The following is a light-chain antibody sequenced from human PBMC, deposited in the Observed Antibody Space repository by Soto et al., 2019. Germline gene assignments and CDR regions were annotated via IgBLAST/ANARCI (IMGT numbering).Light chain of an antibody. J-gene: IGKJ5*01. Sequence: EIVMTQSPATLSVSPGERATLSCRASQSVSNNIAWYQQKPGQPPRLLFFGAYTRATGIPGRFSGSGSGTDFTLTISSLQSEDFAVYYCQQYNSWPPITFGQGTRLEIK. CDR2: GAY. V-gene: IGKV3-15*01. CDR1: QSVSNN. CDR3: QQYNSWPPIT.